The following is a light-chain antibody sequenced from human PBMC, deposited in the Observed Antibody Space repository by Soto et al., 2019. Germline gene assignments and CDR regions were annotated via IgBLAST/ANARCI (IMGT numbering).Light chain of an antibody. J-gene: IGLJ3*02. Sequence: SSELTQSPSVSVAPGETARITCEENTIGSKGVHWYQQKLGQAPVLVIYYDSDRPSGIPDRFSGSKSGNTATLTISSVEAGDEADYHCQVCGSIRDHPVFGGGTQLTVL. V-gene: IGLV3-21*04. CDR2: YDS. CDR1: TIGSKG. CDR3: QVCGSIRDHPV.